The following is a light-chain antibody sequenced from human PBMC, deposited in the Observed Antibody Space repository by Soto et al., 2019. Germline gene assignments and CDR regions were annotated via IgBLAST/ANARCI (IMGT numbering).Light chain of an antibody. CDR2: DAS. J-gene: IGKJ5*01. CDR1: QSVSSY. V-gene: IGKV3-11*01. CDR3: QQRSNSFT. Sequence: EIVLTQSPATLSLSPGERATLSCRASQSVSSYLAWYQQKPGQAPRLLIYDASNRATGIPARFSGSGSGTDFTLTISSLEPEDFAVYYCQQRSNSFTFGQGTRLAIK.